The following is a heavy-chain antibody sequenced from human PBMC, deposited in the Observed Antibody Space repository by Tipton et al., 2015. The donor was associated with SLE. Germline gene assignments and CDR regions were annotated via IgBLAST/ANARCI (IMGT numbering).Heavy chain of an antibody. D-gene: IGHD3-22*01. J-gene: IGHJ6*03. Sequence: TLSLTCAVYGGSFSGYYWSWIRQPPGKGLEWIGEINHSGSTNYNPSLKSRVTISVDTSKNQFSLKLSSVTAADTAVYYCARGNYYDSSGYYYVNYYYYYMDVWGKGTTVTVSS. CDR3: ARGNYYDSSGYYYVNYYYYYMDV. V-gene: IGHV4-34*01. CDR1: GGSFSGYY. CDR2: INHSGST.